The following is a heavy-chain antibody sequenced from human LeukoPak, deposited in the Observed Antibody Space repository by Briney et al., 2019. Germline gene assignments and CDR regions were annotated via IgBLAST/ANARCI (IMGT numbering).Heavy chain of an antibody. CDR3: AVVGTILRDFDY. CDR2: IYYSGST. CDR1: GGSISSSSHY. D-gene: IGHD2-15*01. J-gene: IGHJ4*02. V-gene: IGHV4-39*01. Sequence: SSETLSLTCTVSGGSISSSSHYWGWIRQPPGKGLEWIGSIYYSGSTYYNPSLKSRVTISVDTSKNQFSLKLSSVTAADTAVYYCAVVGTILRDFDYWGQGTLVTVSS.